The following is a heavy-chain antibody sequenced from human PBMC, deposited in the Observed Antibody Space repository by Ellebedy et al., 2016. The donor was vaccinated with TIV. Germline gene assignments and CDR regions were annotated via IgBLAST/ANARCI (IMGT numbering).Heavy chain of an antibody. CDR3: ARATAEFDY. Sequence: GESLKISCASSGFTFSSYDMHWVRQATGKGLEWVSAIGTAGDTYYPGSVKGRFTISRENAKKSLYLQMNSLRAEDTAVYYCARATAEFDYWGQGNLVTVSS. V-gene: IGHV3-13*01. CDR2: IGTAGDT. J-gene: IGHJ4*02. CDR1: GFTFSSYD. D-gene: IGHD5-18*01.